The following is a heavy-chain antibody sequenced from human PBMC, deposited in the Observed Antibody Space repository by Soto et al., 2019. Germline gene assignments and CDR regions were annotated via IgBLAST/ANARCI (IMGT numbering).Heavy chain of an antibody. Sequence: SETLSLTCTVSGFLISDNYFWGWIRQPPGKGREWLGSIYHNGDTRYNPSLKSPVTRSVDTSKDQFTLRVTSVTGADTAVYFWAKDSRGLDPWSQGTLVTVSS. J-gene: IGHJ5*02. CDR2: IYHNGDT. CDR1: GFLISDNYF. V-gene: IGHV4-38-2*02. CDR3: AKDSRGLDP. D-gene: IGHD6-19*01.